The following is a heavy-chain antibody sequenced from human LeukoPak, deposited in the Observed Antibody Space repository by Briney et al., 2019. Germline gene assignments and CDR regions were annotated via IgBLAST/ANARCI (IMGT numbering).Heavy chain of an antibody. D-gene: IGHD3-22*01. CDR1: GGTFSSYA. J-gene: IGHJ4*02. Sequence: SVKVSCKASGGTFSSYAISWVRQAPGQGLEWMGRIIPIFGIANYAQKFQGRVTIAADKSTSTAYMELSSLRSEDTAVYYCARGRGYYDSSGYFDYWGQGTLVTVSS. V-gene: IGHV1-69*04. CDR2: IIPIFGIA. CDR3: ARGRGYYDSSGYFDY.